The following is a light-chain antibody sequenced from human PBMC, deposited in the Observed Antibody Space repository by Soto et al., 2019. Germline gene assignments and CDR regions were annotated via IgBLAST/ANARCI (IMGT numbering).Light chain of an antibody. CDR2: EVS. Sequence: SAPTRPAAVSGSPGRSITISCTGTSSDVGGYNFVSWYQQHSGKAPKLMIHEVSNRPSGASNRISGSQSGNTASLTISGLQAEDEADYYCSSFTRSRAYVFGSGTKVTV. CDR1: SSDVGGYNF. J-gene: IGLJ1*01. CDR3: SSFTRSRAYV. V-gene: IGLV2-14*01.